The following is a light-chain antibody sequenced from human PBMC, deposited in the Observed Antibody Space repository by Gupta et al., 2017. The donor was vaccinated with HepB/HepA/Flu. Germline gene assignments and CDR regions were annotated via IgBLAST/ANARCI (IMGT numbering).Light chain of an antibody. CDR3: SSFSNTYTLVL. J-gene: IGLJ2*01. CDR1: SNDIGGYDS. CDR2: DVT. V-gene: IGLV2-14*03. Sequence: QSALTQPASVSGSPGQWITISWTGSSNDIGGYDSVSWYQQDPGQAPNLLIYDVTNRPSGVSNRFSGSKSGNTASLTISGLQAEDEADYYCSSFSNTYTLVLFGGGTKLTVL.